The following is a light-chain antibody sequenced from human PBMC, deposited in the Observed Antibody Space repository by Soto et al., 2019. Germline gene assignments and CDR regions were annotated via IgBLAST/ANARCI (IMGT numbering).Light chain of an antibody. CDR3: QQYASAPLT. CDR1: QSVRSNY. J-gene: IGKJ4*01. V-gene: IGKV3-20*01. Sequence: EIVLTKSPGTLSLSSGERATLSCRASQSVRSNYLAWYQQKPGQAPRLLIYGASSRATGIPDRFGGSGSGTDFTLPISRLEPEDFAVYYCQQYASAPLTFAGGTKVEIK. CDR2: GAS.